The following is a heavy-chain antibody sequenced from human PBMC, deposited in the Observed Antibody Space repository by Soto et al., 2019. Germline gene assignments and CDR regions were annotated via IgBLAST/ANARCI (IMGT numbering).Heavy chain of an antibody. D-gene: IGHD2-15*01. V-gene: IGHV3-73*01. Sequence: GGSLRLSCAASGFTFSSSAMHWVRQASGKGLEWVGRIRSKANSYATAYAASVKGRFTISRDDSKNTAYLQMNSLKTEDMAVYYCTRSGCSGGSCYSGYYYGMDVWGQGTTVTVSS. CDR2: IRSKANSYAT. CDR3: TRSGCSGGSCYSGYYYGMDV. CDR1: GFTFSSSA. J-gene: IGHJ6*02.